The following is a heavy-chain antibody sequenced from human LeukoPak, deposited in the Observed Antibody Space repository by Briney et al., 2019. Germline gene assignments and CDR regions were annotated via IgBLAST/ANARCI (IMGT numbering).Heavy chain of an antibody. J-gene: IGHJ5*02. V-gene: IGHV1-46*01. CDR2: INPSGGST. CDR3: ARALPHRRLMDTTMEQHWFDP. D-gene: IGHD5-18*01. Sequence: ASVKVSCKASGYTFTSYYMHWVRQAPGQGLEWMGIINPSGGSTNYAQKFQGRVTMTRDMSTSTVYMELSSLRSEDTAMYYCARALPHRRLMDTTMEQHWFDPWGQGTPVTVSS. CDR1: GYTFTSYY.